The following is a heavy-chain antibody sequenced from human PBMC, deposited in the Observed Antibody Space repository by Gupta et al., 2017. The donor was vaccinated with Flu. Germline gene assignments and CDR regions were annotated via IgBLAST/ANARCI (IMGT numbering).Heavy chain of an antibody. Sequence: QAPGQVLEWMGWINPNSGGTNYAQKFQGRVTMTRDTSISTAYMELSRLRSDDTAVYYCARDPAYYYDSSGYYPAHYYGMDVWGQGTTVTVSS. CDR3: ARDPAYYYDSSGYYPAHYYGMDV. J-gene: IGHJ6*02. CDR2: INPNSGGT. D-gene: IGHD3-22*01. V-gene: IGHV1-2*02.